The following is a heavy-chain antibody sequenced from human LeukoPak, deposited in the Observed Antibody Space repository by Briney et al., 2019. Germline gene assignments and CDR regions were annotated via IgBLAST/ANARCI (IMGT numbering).Heavy chain of an antibody. V-gene: IGHV3-15*01. CDR1: GFTFSNAW. J-gene: IGHJ4*02. CDR2: IKSKTDRGRT. D-gene: IGHD4-17*01. CDR3: TTGGRTSVHSFDY. Sequence: GGSLRLSCAASGFTFSNAWMSWVRQAPGKGLEWVSHIKSKTDRGRTDYAAPVRGRFTISRDDSKNTLYLQMNSLTTEDTAVYYCTTGGRTSVHSFDYWGQGTLVTVSS.